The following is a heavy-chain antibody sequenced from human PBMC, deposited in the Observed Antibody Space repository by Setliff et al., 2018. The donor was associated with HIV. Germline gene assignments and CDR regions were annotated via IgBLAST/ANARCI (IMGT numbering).Heavy chain of an antibody. CDR2: IYHSGST. V-gene: IGHV4-34*01. J-gene: IGHJ3*02. D-gene: IGHD3-10*01. CDR3: ARGDGEASFDI. CDR1: GGSFTDHY. Sequence: SETLSLTCAVYGGSFTDHYWNWIRQAPGKGLEWIGEIYHSGSTNYSPSLNSRVTISLDKSKNQFSLKLTSVNAADTAVYYCARGDGEASFDIWGRGTMVTVSS.